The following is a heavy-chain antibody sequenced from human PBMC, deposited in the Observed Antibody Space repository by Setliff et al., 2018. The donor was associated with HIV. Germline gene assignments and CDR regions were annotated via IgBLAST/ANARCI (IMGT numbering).Heavy chain of an antibody. J-gene: IGHJ4*02. V-gene: IGHV4-59*11. Sequence: SETLSLTCTVSGCSISSPYWSWIRQPPGKGLEWIGYIHYSGSTNYNPSLKTRVTISLDTSRNQFSLNLSSVIAADTAVYYCARVPVGSGSVDYGGQGTLVTVSS. CDR2: IHYSGST. D-gene: IGHD3-10*01. CDR3: ARVPVGSGSVDY. CDR1: GCSISSPY.